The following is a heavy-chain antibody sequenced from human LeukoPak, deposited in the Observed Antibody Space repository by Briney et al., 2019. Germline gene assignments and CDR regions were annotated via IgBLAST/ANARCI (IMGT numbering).Heavy chain of an antibody. Sequence: GGSLRLSCAASGFTFSSYSMNWVRQAPGKGLEWVSSISSSSSYTYYADSVKGRFTISRDNAKNSLYLQINSLRAEDTAVYYCARGSSSSGITIDYWGQGTLVTVSS. J-gene: IGHJ4*02. D-gene: IGHD6-6*01. CDR2: ISSSSSYT. CDR3: ARGSSSSGITIDY. CDR1: GFTFSSYS. V-gene: IGHV3-21*01.